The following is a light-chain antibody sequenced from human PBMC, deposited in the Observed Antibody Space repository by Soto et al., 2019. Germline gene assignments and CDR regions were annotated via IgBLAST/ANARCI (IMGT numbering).Light chain of an antibody. V-gene: IGKV3-20*01. CDR1: QSISNNF. Sequence: EIVLTQSPGTLSLSPGERATLSCRASQSISNNFLAWYQQKPGRAPRLLIYGASSRATGIPDRFSGSGSGTDFTLIISRLEPEDSAVYYCQQYGDSPRTFGQGTKGDIK. CDR3: QQYGDSPRT. J-gene: IGKJ1*01. CDR2: GAS.